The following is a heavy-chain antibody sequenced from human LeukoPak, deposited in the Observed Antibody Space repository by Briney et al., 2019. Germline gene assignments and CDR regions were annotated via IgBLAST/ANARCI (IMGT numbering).Heavy chain of an antibody. CDR2: IYPGDSDT. J-gene: IGHJ4*02. V-gene: IGHV5-51*01. Sequence: GESLKISCKGSGYSFTSYWIGWVRQMPGKGLEWMGIIYPGDSDTRYGPSFQGQVTISADKSISTAYLQWSSLKASDTAIYYCARIQYVWGSYFDYWGQGTLVTVSS. CDR3: ARIQYVWGSYFDY. D-gene: IGHD3-16*01. CDR1: GYSFTSYW.